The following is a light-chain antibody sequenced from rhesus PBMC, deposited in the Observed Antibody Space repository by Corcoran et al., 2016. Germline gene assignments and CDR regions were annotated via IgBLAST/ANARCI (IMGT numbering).Light chain of an antibody. V-gene: IGKV2S20*01. CDR2: EVS. CDR1: QSLLDSEDGNTY. Sequence: DIVMTQTPLSLPVTPGELASISCRSSQSLLDSEDGNTYLEWYLQKPGQSPQPWIYEVSNRASGVPDRLIGDGSDTEFTLKISRVEAEDVGVYYCMQGLEYPYSFGQGTKVAIK. J-gene: IGKJ2*01. CDR3: MQGLEYPYS.